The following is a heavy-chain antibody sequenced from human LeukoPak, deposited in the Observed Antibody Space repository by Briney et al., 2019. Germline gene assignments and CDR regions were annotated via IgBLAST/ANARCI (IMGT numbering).Heavy chain of an antibody. J-gene: IGHJ4*02. CDR2: INPNSGGT. D-gene: IGHD2-15*01. V-gene: IGHV1-2*02. CDR1: GYTFTSYG. CDR3: ARGGYFDPPDY. Sequence: ASVKVSCKASGYTFTSYGISWVRQAPGQGLEWMGWINPNSGGTNYAQKFQGRVTMTRDTSISTAYMELSRLRSDDTAVYYCARGGYFDPPDYWGQGTLVTVSS.